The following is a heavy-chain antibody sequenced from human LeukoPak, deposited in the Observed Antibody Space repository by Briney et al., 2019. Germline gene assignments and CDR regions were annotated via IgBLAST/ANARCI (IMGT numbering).Heavy chain of an antibody. J-gene: IGHJ4*02. D-gene: IGHD1-26*01. CDR2: ISLSGDDT. Sequence: GGSLRLSWAASGFNTNKYAMTWVRQAPGKGLEWVSGISLSGDDTYYADSVKGRFIISRDDSKNTLYLQMNSLRVEDTAVYYCAKGGGSGSYFLYFDYWGQGTLVTVSS. CDR3: AKGGGSGSYFLYFDY. V-gene: IGHV3-23*01. CDR1: GFNTNKYA.